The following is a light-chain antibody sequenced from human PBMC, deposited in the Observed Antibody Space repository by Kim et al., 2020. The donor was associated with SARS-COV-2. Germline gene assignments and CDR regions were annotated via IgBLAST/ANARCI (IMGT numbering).Light chain of an antibody. CDR3: QQYYSYPLT. CDR2: AAS. J-gene: IGKJ4*01. CDR1: QGISSY. Sequence: ASTGDRVTITCRASQGISSYLAWYQQKPGKAPKLLIYAASTLQSGVPSRFSGSVSGTDFTLTISCLQSEDFATYYCQQYYSYPLTFGGGTKVDIK. V-gene: IGKV1-8*01.